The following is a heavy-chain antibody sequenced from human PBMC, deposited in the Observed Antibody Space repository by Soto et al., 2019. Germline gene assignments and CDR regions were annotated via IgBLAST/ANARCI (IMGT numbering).Heavy chain of an antibody. J-gene: IGHJ5*02. V-gene: IGHV4-59*01. CDR3: ARRTGHYWGWFDP. Sequence: QVQLQESGPGLVKPSESLSLTCTVSGGSISGYYWSWFRQPPGQGLEWIGYIYYSGTTYYNPSLKSRVXXSXAXXKNQFPLKLTSVTAADTAVHYCARRTGHYWGWFDPWGQGTLVTVAS. D-gene: IGHD7-27*01. CDR1: GGSISGYY. CDR2: IYYSGTT.